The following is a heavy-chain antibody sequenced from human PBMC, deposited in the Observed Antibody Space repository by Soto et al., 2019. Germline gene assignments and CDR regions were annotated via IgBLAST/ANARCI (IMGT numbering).Heavy chain of an antibody. Sequence: EVQLMESGGGLGKPGGSLRLSCAASGFAFSTYSMSWVRQAPGKGLEWVSSINSVSSYIYYTDSVKGRFTTSSDNARNSLYLQMNSLRAEDTAMYYCVRGQADYYDSSGYFDFGGQGTLVT. CDR2: INSVSSYI. D-gene: IGHD3-22*01. V-gene: IGHV3-21*01. CDR1: GFAFSTYS. CDR3: VRGQADYYDSSGYFDF. J-gene: IGHJ4*02.